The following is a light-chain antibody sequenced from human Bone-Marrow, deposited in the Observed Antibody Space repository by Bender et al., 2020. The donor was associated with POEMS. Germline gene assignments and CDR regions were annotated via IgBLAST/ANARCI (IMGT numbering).Light chain of an antibody. CDR1: SSNIGAGYD. Sequence: QSVLTQPPSVSGAPGQRVTISCTGSSSNIGAGYDVHWFQQLPGTAPKVLIYGNSNRPSGVPDRFSGSKSGNTASLAISGLQSEDEADYYCATWDDTLYGRFVVFGGGTKLTVL. CDR3: ATWDDTLYGRFVV. V-gene: IGLV1-50*01. J-gene: IGLJ2*01. CDR2: GNS.